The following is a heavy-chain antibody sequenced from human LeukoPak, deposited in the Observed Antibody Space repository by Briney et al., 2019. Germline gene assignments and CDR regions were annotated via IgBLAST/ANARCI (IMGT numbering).Heavy chain of an antibody. J-gene: IGHJ6*02. V-gene: IGHV3-7*01. CDR2: IKHDGSEK. Sequence: GGSLRLSCAASVFTFSSYAMSWVRQAPGKGREWVANIKHDGSEKYYVDSVKGRFTISRDNAKNTLYLQMNSLRAEDTAVYYCARDRVVTVWGQGTTVTVSS. CDR1: VFTFSSYA. D-gene: IGHD2-21*02. CDR3: ARDRVVTV.